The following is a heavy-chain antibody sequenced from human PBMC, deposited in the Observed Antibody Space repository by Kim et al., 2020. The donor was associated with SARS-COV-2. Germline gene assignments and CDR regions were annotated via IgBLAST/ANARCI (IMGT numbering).Heavy chain of an antibody. J-gene: IGHJ4*02. CDR2: IYPGDSDT. CDR1: GYSFSNYW. CDR3: ARRSRQWELLDS. Sequence: GESLKISCKGSGYSFSNYWIGWVRQMPGKGLEWMGIIYPGDSDTRYSPSFQGQVTISADKSVSTAYLQWSSLTASDTAMYYCARRSRQWELLDSWGQGTLVSVSS. D-gene: IGHD3-22*01. V-gene: IGHV5-51*01.